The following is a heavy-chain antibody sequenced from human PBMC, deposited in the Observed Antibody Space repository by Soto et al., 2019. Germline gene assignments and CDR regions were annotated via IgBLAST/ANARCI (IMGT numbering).Heavy chain of an antibody. CDR2: LSGSGGTA. D-gene: IGHD1-20*01. Sequence: EVQLLESGGGSVQPGGSLRLSCAASGFTFSSYAMHWVRRPPGKGLEWVSSLSGSGGTAYYADSVKGRFSISRDSLVNTLYLQMNSLRAEDTAVYYCAKGRGHNWNFDYWGQGTLVTVSP. J-gene: IGHJ4*02. V-gene: IGHV3-23*01. CDR1: GFTFSSYA. CDR3: AKGRGHNWNFDY.